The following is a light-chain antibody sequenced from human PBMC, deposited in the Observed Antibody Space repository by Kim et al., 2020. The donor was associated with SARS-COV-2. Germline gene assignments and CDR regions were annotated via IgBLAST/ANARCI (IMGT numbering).Light chain of an antibody. Sequence: EIVLTQSPGTLSLSPGERATLSCRASQSVNSDYVAWYQQKPGQTPRLLSYGASSGATGIPDRFSGSGSGTDFTLTISRLEPEDSAVYYCQQHGSSPYTFGQETKLEI. V-gene: IGKV3-20*01. CDR1: QSVNSDY. CDR2: GAS. J-gene: IGKJ2*01. CDR3: QQHGSSPYT.